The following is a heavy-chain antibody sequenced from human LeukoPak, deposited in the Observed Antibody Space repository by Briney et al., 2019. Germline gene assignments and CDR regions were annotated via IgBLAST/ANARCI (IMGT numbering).Heavy chain of an antibody. Sequence: ASVKVSCKASGYSLTGYHMHWVRQAPGQGLEWMGRINPNSGDTNYAQKFQGRVTMTRDTSISTAYMELSRLRSDDTAVYYCARERWELTLSYFDYWGQGTLVTVSS. V-gene: IGHV1-2*06. CDR3: ARERWELTLSYFDY. D-gene: IGHD1-26*01. J-gene: IGHJ4*02. CDR1: GYSLTGYH. CDR2: INPNSGDT.